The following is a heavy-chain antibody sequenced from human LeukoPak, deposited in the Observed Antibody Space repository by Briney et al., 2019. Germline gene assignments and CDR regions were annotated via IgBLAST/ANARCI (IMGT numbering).Heavy chain of an antibody. D-gene: IGHD1-26*01. V-gene: IGHV1-2*02. J-gene: IGHJ4*02. CDR2: MNPNSGGT. Sequence: ASVKVSCKASGYTFTSYDINWVRQATGQGLEWMGWMNPNSGGTNYAQKFQGRVTMTRDTSISTAYMELSRLRSDDTAVYYCARGGATYNWGQGTLVTVSS. CDR3: ARGGATYN. CDR1: GYTFTSYD.